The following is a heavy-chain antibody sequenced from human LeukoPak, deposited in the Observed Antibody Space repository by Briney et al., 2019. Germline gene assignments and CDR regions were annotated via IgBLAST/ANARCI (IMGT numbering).Heavy chain of an antibody. CDR1: GFTFSSYA. CDR3: ARERLRHITIFGVVVTGAFDI. Sequence: GGSLRLSCAASGFTFSSYAMSWVRQAPGKGLEWVSAISGSGGSTYYADSVKGRFTISRDNSKNTLYLQMNSLRAEDTALYYCARERLRHITIFGVVVTGAFDIWGQGTMVTVSS. J-gene: IGHJ3*02. V-gene: IGHV3-23*01. D-gene: IGHD3-3*01. CDR2: ISGSGGST.